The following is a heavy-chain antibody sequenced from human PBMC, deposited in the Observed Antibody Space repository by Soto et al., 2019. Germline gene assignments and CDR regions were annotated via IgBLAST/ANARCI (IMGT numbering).Heavy chain of an antibody. CDR1: GGSISSYY. J-gene: IGHJ4*02. CDR2: IYTSGST. CDR3: ARDIATDCGGDCYQFDY. D-gene: IGHD2-21*02. Sequence: SETLSLTCTVSGGSISSYYWRWIRQPAGKGLEWIGRIYTSGSTNYNPSLKSRVTMSVDTSKNKFSLRLSSVTAADTAVYYCARDIATDCGGDCYQFDYWGQGTLVTVSS. V-gene: IGHV4-4*07.